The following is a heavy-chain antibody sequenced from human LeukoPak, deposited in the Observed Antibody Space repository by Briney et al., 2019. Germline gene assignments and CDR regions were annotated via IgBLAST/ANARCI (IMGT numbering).Heavy chain of an antibody. CDR3: ALSAGWSGPTVTTHDAFDI. CDR1: GVSISSNLW. V-gene: IGHV4-4*02. CDR2: IHHSGSI. J-gene: IGHJ3*02. D-gene: IGHD4-17*01. Sequence: PSGTLSLTCAVSGVSISSNLWWTWVRQPPGKGLEWIAEIHHSGSINYNPSLKSRVTISVDKAKNQFSLNLNSVTAADTAVYYCALSAGWSGPTVTTHDAFDIWGQGTMVTVSS.